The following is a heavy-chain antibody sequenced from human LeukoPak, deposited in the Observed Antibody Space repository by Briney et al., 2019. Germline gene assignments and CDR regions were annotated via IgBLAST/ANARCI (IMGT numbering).Heavy chain of an antibody. J-gene: IGHJ5*02. V-gene: IGHV4-4*09. CDR1: SGSISGHY. CDR2: IYTSGIT. CDR3: ARQAQDGTDNYFDP. Sequence: SETLSLTCTVSSGSISGHYWSWIRQSPGRGLEWIGNIYTSGITKYNPSLNSRVTISIDTSKNRFSLKVTSMTAADTAIYYCARQAQDGTDNYFDPWGRGILVTVPS. D-gene: IGHD1-14*01.